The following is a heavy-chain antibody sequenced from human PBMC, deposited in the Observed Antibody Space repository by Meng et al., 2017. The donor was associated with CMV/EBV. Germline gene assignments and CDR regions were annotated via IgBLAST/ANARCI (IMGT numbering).Heavy chain of an antibody. CDR2: IIPILGIA. CDR1: GGNFSSYA. CDR3: ARENGRGSGWFDP. J-gene: IGHJ5*02. Sequence: SVKVSCKGSGGNFSSYAISWVRQAPGQGLEWMGGIIPILGIANYAQKFQGRVTITADKSTSTAYMELSSLRSEDTAVYYCARENGRGSGWFDPWGQGTLVTVSS. V-gene: IGHV1-69*10. D-gene: IGHD2-15*01.